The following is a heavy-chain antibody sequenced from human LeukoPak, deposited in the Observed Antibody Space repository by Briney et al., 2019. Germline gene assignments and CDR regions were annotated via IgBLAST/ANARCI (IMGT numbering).Heavy chain of an antibody. CDR3: ARDSPYIVVVPAARNAFDI. J-gene: IGHJ3*02. V-gene: IGHV6-1*01. Sequence: SQTLSLTCAISGDSVSSNSAAWNWIRQSPSRGLEWLGRTYYRSKWYNDYAVSVKSRITINPDTSKNQFSLQLNSVTPEDTAVYYCARDSPYIVVVPAARNAFDIWGQGTMVTVSS. CDR2: TYYRSKWYN. D-gene: IGHD2-2*01. CDR1: GDSVSSNSAA.